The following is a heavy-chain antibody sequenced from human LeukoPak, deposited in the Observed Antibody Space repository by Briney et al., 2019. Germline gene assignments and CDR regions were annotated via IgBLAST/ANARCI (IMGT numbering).Heavy chain of an antibody. CDR1: GGSISSGGYY. J-gene: IGHJ3*02. CDR2: IYYSGST. Sequence: SQTLSLTCTVSGGSISSGGYYCSWIRQHPGTGLEWIGYIYYSGSTYYNPSLKSRVTISVDTSKNQFSLKLTSATAADTAVYYCAREKDTGSNHAKIRYDIWGQGTMVTVSS. V-gene: IGHV4-31*03. CDR3: AREKDTGSNHAKIRYDI. D-gene: IGHD1-26*01.